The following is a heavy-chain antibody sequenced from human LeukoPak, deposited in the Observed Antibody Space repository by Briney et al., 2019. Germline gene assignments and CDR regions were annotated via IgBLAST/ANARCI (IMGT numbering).Heavy chain of an antibody. CDR1: GGSFSDYP. D-gene: IGHD3-3*02. CDR2: IIPKYSAS. V-gene: IGHV1-69*01. Sequence: SVKVSCKASGGSFSDYPINWVRQAPGQGLEWRGGIIPKYSASNYAQAFQGRVTITADESTNTVYMEMSGLRPDDTAVYYCVRPDRIFGVPAAFDAWGQGTLVAVSS. CDR3: VRPDRIFGVPAAFDA. J-gene: IGHJ3*01.